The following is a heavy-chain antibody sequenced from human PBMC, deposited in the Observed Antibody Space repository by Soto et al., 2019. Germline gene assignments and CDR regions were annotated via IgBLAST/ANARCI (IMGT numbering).Heavy chain of an antibody. CDR1: GGSISSYY. J-gene: IGHJ6*02. CDR3: AGGEEKIYGMDV. V-gene: IGHV4-59*01. CDR2: IYYSGST. Sequence: ASETLSLTCTVSGGSISSYYWSWIRQPPGKGLEWIGYIYYSGSTNYNPSLKSRVTISVDTSKNQFSLKLSSVTAADTAVYYCAGGEEKIYGMDVWGQGTTVTVSS.